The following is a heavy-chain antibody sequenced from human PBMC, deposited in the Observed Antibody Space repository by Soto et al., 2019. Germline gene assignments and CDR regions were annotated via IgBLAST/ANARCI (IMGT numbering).Heavy chain of an antibody. CDR2: INPNSGGT. J-gene: IGHJ4*02. CDR1: GYTFTGYY. V-gene: IGHV1-2*02. Sequence: QVQLVQSGAEVKKPGASVKVSCKASGYTFTGYYMHWVRQAPGQGLEWMGWINPNSGGTNYAQKFQGRVTMTRDTSTSTAYMELSRLRSDDTDVYYCASDMAGRSGSPTGDYWGQGTLVTVSS. CDR3: ASDMAGRSGSPTGDY. D-gene: IGHD1-26*01.